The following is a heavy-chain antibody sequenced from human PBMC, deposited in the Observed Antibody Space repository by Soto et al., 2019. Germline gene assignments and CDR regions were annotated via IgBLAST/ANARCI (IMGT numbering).Heavy chain of an antibody. V-gene: IGHV3-23*01. CDR2: ISGDGVST. CDR3: AKEISSRPRDFDY. J-gene: IGHJ4*02. D-gene: IGHD6-6*01. CDR1: GFTFINYA. Sequence: PGGSLRLSCAASGFTFINYAMSWVRQAPGKGLEWLSAISGDGVSTYYAEFVKGRFTISRDNSRNTVYLQMNSLRAEDTAVYFCAKEISSRPRDFDYWGQGTLVTVSS.